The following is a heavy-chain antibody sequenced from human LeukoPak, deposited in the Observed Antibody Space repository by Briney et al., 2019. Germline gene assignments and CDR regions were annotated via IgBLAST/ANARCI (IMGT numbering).Heavy chain of an antibody. J-gene: IGHJ5*02. V-gene: IGHV1-2*02. CDR3: ARRGQQLENWLDP. CDR2: INPNSGGT. CDR1: GYTFTGYY. Sequence: VASVKVSCKASGYTFTGYYMHWVRQAPGQGLEWMGWINPNSGGTNYAQKFQGRVTMTRDTSISTAYMELSRLRSDDTAVYYCARRGQQLENWLDPWGQGTLVTVSS. D-gene: IGHD6-13*01.